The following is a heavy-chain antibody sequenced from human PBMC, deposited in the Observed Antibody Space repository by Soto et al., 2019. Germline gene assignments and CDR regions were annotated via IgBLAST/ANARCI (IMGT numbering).Heavy chain of an antibody. D-gene: IGHD3-3*01. V-gene: IGHV1-46*01. J-gene: IGHJ3*02. Sequence: QVQLVQSGAEVKKPGASVKVSCKASGYTFTSYYMHWVRQAPGQGLEWMGIINPSGGSTSYAQKFQGRVTMTRDTSTSTVYMELSSLRSEDTAVYYCARVMFGGYYTGLDAFDIWGQGTMVTVSS. CDR1: GYTFTSYY. CDR2: INPSGGST. CDR3: ARVMFGGYYTGLDAFDI.